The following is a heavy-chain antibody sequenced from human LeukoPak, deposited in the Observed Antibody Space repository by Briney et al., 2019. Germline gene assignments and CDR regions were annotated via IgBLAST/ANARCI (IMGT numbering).Heavy chain of an antibody. D-gene: IGHD6-6*01. V-gene: IGHV3-74*01. CDR2: ISPTGSTT. CDR1: GFSFSGHW. Sequence: GGSLRLSCTASGFSFSGHWMHWACQLPGKGLVWVSRISPTGSTTSYADSVKGRFTVSRDNAKNTLYLQVNNLRAEDTAVYYCARGPNSNWSGLDFWGQGTLLTVSS. J-gene: IGHJ4*02. CDR3: ARGPNSNWSGLDF.